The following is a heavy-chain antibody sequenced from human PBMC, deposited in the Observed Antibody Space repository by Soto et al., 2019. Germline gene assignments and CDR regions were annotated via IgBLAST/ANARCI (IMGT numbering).Heavy chain of an antibody. J-gene: IGHJ5*02. CDR3: AADYEQQLGPWFEP. D-gene: IGHD6-13*01. CDR2: IYSGGIT. Sequence: EVQLVESGGGLVQSGGSLRLSCAASGFTVSSNYMSWVRQDPGKGLEWVSVIYSGGITYYADTVKGRFPISRDNSRNTLYLQMKRLRAEDTPAYYFAADYEQQLGPWFEPWCQGTLVTVSS. CDR1: GFTVSSNY. V-gene: IGHV3-66*01.